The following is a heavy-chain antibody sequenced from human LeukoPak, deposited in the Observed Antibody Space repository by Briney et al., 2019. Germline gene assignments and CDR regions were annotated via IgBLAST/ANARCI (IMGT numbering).Heavy chain of an antibody. D-gene: IGHD6-6*01. J-gene: IGHJ5*02. CDR1: GGSISSYY. V-gene: IGHV4-38-2*02. CDR2: IYHSGST. Sequence: SETLSLTXTVSGGSISSYYWGWIRQPPGKGLEWIGSIYHSGSTYYNPSLKSRVTISVDTSKNQFSLKLSSVTAADTAVYYCARDRDSSSSGNWFDPWGQGTLVTVSS. CDR3: ARDRDSSSSGNWFDP.